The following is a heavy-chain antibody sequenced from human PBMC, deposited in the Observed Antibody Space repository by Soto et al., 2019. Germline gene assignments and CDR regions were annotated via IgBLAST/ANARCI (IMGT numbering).Heavy chain of an antibody. Sequence: SLRLSCAASGFTFSAYGLHWVRQAPGKGLEWVAVISYDGSNKYYADSVKGRFTISRDNSKNTLYLQMNSLRAEDTAVYFCAKVTFSGDYYYSYGLDVWGQGTTVTVSS. J-gene: IGHJ6*02. CDR2: ISYDGSNK. CDR3: AKVTFSGDYYYSYGLDV. V-gene: IGHV3-30*18. D-gene: IGHD1-26*01. CDR1: GFTFSAYG.